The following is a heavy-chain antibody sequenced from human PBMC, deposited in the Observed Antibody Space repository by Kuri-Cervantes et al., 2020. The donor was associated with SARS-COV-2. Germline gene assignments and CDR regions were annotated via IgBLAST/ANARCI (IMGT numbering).Heavy chain of an antibody. CDR1: EFTFSSYD. Sequence: GESLKISCAASEFTFSSYDMHWVRQATGKGLEWVSAIGTAGDPYYPGSVKGRFTISRHNSKNTLYLQMNSLRSEDTAVYYCARESRYCSGGSCLRPLGYWGQGTLVTVSS. J-gene: IGHJ4*02. D-gene: IGHD2-15*01. CDR3: ARESRYCSGGSCLRPLGY. V-gene: IGHV3-13*05. CDR2: IGTAGDP.